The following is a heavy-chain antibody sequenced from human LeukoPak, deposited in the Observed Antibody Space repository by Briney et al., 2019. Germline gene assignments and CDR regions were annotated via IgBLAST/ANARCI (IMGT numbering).Heavy chain of an antibody. Sequence: ASVKVSCKASGYTFTGYYTHWVRQAPGQGLEWMGWINPNSGGTNYAQKFQGRVTMTRDTSISTAYMELSRLRSDDTAVYYCARGSRVPAAGDDAFDIWGQGTMVTVSS. CDR1: GYTFTGYY. D-gene: IGHD2-2*01. J-gene: IGHJ3*02. CDR3: ARGSRVPAAGDDAFDI. V-gene: IGHV1-2*02. CDR2: INPNSGGT.